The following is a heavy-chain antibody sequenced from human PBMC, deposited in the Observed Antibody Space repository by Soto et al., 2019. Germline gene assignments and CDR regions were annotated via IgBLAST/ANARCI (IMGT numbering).Heavy chain of an antibody. J-gene: IGHJ4*02. V-gene: IGHV1-2*04. Sequence: QVQLVQSGAEVKKPGASVQVSCKASGYTFTGYYMHWVRQAPGQGLEWMGWINPNSGGTNYAQKFQGWVTMTRDTSISTAYMELSRLRSDDTAVYYCARDRGYYYGSGILGGALDYWGQGTLVTVSS. D-gene: IGHD3-10*01. CDR3: ARDRGYYYGSGILGGALDY. CDR2: INPNSGGT. CDR1: GYTFTGYY.